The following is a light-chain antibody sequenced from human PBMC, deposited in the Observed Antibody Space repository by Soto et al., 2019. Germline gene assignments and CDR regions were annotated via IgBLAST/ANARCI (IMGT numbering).Light chain of an antibody. Sequence: EIVLTQSPATLSLSPGERATLSCGASQSVSSYLAWYQQKPGQAPRLLIYDASNRATGIPARFSGSGSGTDFTLPISSLEPEDFAVYYCQQRSNWPGTFGQGTRLEL. V-gene: IGKV3-11*01. J-gene: IGKJ5*01. CDR2: DAS. CDR3: QQRSNWPGT. CDR1: QSVSSY.